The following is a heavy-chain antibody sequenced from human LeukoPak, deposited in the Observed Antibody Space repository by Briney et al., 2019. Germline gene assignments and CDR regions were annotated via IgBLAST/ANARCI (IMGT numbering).Heavy chain of an antibody. CDR3: ARSRWAGSSDFNY. CDR2: IKQDGSEK. D-gene: IGHD4-23*01. J-gene: IGHJ4*02. CDR1: GFTFNSYW. Sequence: GGSLRLSCAASGFTFNSYWMSWVRQAPGKGLEWVANIKQDGSEKYYVDSVKGRFTIPRDNAKNSLYLQMNSLRAEDTAVYYCARSRWAGSSDFNYWGQGTLVTVSS. V-gene: IGHV3-7*01.